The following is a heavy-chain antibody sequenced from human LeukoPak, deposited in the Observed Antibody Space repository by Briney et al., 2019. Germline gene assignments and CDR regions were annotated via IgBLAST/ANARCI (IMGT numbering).Heavy chain of an antibody. CDR1: GGSISSYY. J-gene: IGHJ3*02. CDR2: IYYSGNT. D-gene: IGHD4-17*01. V-gene: IGHV4-59*08. Sequence: SETLSLTCTVSGGSISSYYWSWIRQPPGKGLEWIGYIYYSGNTNYNPSLKSRVTISVDTSKNHFSLKLSSVTAADTALYYCATSCGDYDSVDSFDIWGQGTMVTVSS. CDR3: ATSCGDYDSVDSFDI.